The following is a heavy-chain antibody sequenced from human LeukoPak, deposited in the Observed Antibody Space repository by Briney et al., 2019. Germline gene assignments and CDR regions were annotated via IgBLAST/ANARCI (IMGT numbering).Heavy chain of an antibody. V-gene: IGHV1-3*01. CDR1: GYTFASYT. D-gene: IGHD3-10*01. CDR3: ARSSSGTYHY. Sequence: ASVKVSCKPSGYTFASYTMHWLRQALGQRPEWMGSINGDNGNTKYSEKFQGRVTFTRDTSASSAYMELSRLRSEDTAVYYCARSSSGTYHYWGQGTLVTVSS. J-gene: IGHJ4*02. CDR2: INGDNGNT.